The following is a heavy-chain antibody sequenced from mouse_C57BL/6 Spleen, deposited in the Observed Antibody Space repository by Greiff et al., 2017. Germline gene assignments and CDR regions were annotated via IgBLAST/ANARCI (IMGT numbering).Heavy chain of an antibody. CDR3: ARGGAGSSSYYFDY. J-gene: IGHJ2*01. CDR2: IYPGSGNT. D-gene: IGHD1-1*01. V-gene: IGHV1-76*01. Sequence: VQLQQSGAELVRPGASVKLSCKASGYTFTDYYINWVKQRPGQGLEWIARIYPGSGNTYYNEKFKGKATLTAEKSSSTAYMQLSSLTSEDSAVYCCARGGAGSSSYYFDYWGQGTTLTVSS. CDR1: GYTFTDYY.